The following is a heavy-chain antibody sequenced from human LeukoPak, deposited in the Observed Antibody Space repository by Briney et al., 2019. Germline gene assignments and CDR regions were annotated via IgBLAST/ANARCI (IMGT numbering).Heavy chain of an antibody. D-gene: IGHD5-12*01. CDR3: ARYGDIVATMLDY. J-gene: IGHJ4*02. V-gene: IGHV5-51*01. Sequence: RGESLNISCKGSGYSFTSYWIGWVRQMPGKGLEWMAIIYPGDSDTRYSPSFQGQVTISADKSISTAYLQWSSLKASDTAMYYCARYGDIVATMLDYWGQGTLVTVSS. CDR2: IYPGDSDT. CDR1: GYSFTSYW.